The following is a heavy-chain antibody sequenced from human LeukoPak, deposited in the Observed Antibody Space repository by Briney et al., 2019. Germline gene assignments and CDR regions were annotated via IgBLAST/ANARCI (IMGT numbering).Heavy chain of an antibody. V-gene: IGHV4-39*07. D-gene: IGHD7-27*01. Sequence: SETLSLTCTVSGGSISSSSYYWGWIRQPPGKGLEWIGSIYYSGSTYYNPSLKSRVTISVDTSKNQFSLKLSSVTAADTAVYYCARGSGWGYYYYYYGMDVWGQGTTVTVSS. J-gene: IGHJ6*02. CDR1: GGSISSSSYY. CDR2: IYYSGST. CDR3: ARGSGWGYYYYYYGMDV.